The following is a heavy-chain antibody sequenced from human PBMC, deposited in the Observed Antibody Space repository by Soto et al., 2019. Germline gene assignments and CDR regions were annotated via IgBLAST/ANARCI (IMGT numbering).Heavy chain of an antibody. V-gene: IGHV1-18*01. CDR2: ISAYNGHT. Sequence: QVQLVQSGAEVKKPGASVKVSCKASGYTFTSFGITWVRQAPGQGLEWMGWISAYNGHTNYAQKLQGRVTMTTDTSTSTAFRELRSLRSDDTAVYYWARCHGYAWGSYPFRCADYWGQGTLVTVSS. D-gene: IGHD3-16*01. CDR1: GYTFTSFG. CDR3: ARCHGYAWGSYPFRCADY. J-gene: IGHJ4*02.